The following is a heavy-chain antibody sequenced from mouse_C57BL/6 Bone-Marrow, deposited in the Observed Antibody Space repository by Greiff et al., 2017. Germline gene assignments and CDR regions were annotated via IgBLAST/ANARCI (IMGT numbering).Heavy chain of an antibody. D-gene: IGHD2-1*01. V-gene: IGHV1-81*01. Sequence: VQLQESGAELARPGASVKLSCTASGYTFTSYGISWVKQRTGQGLEWIGDIYPRSGNTYYNEKFKGKATLTADKSSSTAYMELRRLTSEDSAVYFCARSGSTVGAYWGQGTLVTVSA. CDR3: ARSGSTVGAY. CDR2: IYPRSGNT. J-gene: IGHJ3*01. CDR1: GYTFTSYG.